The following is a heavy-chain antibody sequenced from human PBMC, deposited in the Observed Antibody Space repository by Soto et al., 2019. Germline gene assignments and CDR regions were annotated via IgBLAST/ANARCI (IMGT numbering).Heavy chain of an antibody. V-gene: IGHV3-33*01. Sequence: SLRLSCAASGFTFSSYCMHWVLQAPGKGLEWVAVIWYDGSNKYCADSVKGRFTISRDNSKNTLYLQMNSLRAEDTAVYYCARDIGEEGMDVWGQGTTVTVSS. J-gene: IGHJ6*02. D-gene: IGHD3-10*01. CDR1: GFTFSSYC. CDR2: IWYDGSNK. CDR3: ARDIGEEGMDV.